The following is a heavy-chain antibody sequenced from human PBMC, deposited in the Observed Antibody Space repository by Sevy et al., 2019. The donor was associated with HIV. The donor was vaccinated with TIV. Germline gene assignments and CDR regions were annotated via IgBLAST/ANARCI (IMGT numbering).Heavy chain of an antibody. J-gene: IGHJ4*02. CDR1: GFTFSSYG. CDR2: ISYDGSNK. D-gene: IGHD3-10*01. Sequence: GGSLRLSCAASGFTFSSYGMHWVRQAPGKGLEWVAVISYDGSNKYYADSVKGRFTISRDNSKNTLYLQMNSLRAEDTAVYYCAKETDIAMVGGYFDYWGQGTLVTVSS. V-gene: IGHV3-30*18. CDR3: AKETDIAMVGGYFDY.